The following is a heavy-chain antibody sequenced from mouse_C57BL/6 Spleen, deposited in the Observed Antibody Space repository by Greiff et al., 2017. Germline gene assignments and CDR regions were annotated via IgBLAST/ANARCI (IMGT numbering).Heavy chain of an antibody. Sequence: QVQLQQPGAELVMPGASVKLSCKASGYTFTSYWMHWVKQRPGQGLEWIGEIDPSDSYTNSNQKFKGKSTLTVDKSSSTAYMQLSSLTSEDSAVYYCARGREAAYWGQGTLVTVSA. CDR3: ARGREAAY. J-gene: IGHJ3*01. CDR2: IDPSDSYT. CDR1: GYTFTSYW. V-gene: IGHV1-69*01.